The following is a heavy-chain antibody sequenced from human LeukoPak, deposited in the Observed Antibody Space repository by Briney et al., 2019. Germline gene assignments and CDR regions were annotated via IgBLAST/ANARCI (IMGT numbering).Heavy chain of an antibody. D-gene: IGHD3-10*01. V-gene: IGHV4-34*01. CDR3: ARQLRWFGEYDY. CDR1: GGSFSGYY. CDR2: INHSGST. Sequence: SETPSLTCAVYGGSFSGYYWSWIRQPPGKGLEWIGEINHSGSTNYNPSLKSRVTISVDTSKNQFSLKLSSVTAADTAVYYCARQLRWFGEYDYWGQGTLVTVSS. J-gene: IGHJ4*02.